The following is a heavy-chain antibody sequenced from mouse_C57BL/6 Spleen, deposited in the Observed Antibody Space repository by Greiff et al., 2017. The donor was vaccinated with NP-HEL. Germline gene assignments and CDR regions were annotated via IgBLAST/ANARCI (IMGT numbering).Heavy chain of an antibody. CDR1: GFTFSSYA. Sequence: DVQLVESGGGLVKPGGSLKLSCAASGFTFSSYAMSWVRQTPEKRLEWVATISDGGSYTYYPDNVKGRFTISRDNAKNNLYLQMSHLKSEDTAMYYCARDDGYYYFDYWGQGTTLTVSS. D-gene: IGHD2-3*01. CDR2: ISDGGSYT. CDR3: ARDDGYYYFDY. V-gene: IGHV5-4*01. J-gene: IGHJ2*01.